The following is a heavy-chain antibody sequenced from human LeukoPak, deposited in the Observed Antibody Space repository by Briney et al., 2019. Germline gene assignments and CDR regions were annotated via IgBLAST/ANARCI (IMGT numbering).Heavy chain of an antibody. CDR2: INSDESST. D-gene: IGHD6-19*01. V-gene: IGHV3-74*01. CDR1: GFTFSSYW. CDR3: ERALAVAGSVGGLVD. J-gene: IGHJ4*02. Sequence: GGSLRLSCAASGFTFSSYWMHWVRQAPGKGLMWLSRINSDESSTSCADSVKGRFTISRDNAQNTLYLQMNSLRAEDTAVYYCERALAVAGSVGGLVDGGQGTLVTVSS.